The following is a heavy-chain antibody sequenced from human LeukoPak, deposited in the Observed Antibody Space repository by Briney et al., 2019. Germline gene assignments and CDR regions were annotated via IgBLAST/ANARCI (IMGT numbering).Heavy chain of an antibody. V-gene: IGHV3-30*18. J-gene: IGHJ4*02. CDR1: GFTFSSYG. Sequence: QPGGSLRLSCAASGFTFSSYGMHWVRQAPGKGLEWVAVISYDGSNKYYADSVKGRFTISRDNSKNTLYLQINSLRAEDTAVYYCAKDSANFDWLLYRQTHFDYWGQGTLVTVSS. CDR3: AKDSANFDWLLYRQTHFDY. CDR2: ISYDGSNK. D-gene: IGHD3-9*01.